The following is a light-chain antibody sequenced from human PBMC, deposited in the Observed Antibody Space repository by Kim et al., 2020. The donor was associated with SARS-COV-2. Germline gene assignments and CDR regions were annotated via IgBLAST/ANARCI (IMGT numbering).Light chain of an antibody. CDR3: QQYYSSSWT. J-gene: IGKJ1*01. Sequence: APLNRVSVQCVSFSSNNGDLLAWYQQNPGQPAKLCIYWASARESGVAVRFSGSGSGTYFTLTISSLQAEDVAVYFCQQYYSSSWTFGQGTKVDIK. CDR1: QCVSFSSNNGDL. V-gene: IGKV4-1*01. CDR2: WAS.